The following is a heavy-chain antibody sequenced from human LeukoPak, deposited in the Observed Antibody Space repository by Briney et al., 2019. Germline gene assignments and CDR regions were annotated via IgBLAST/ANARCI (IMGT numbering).Heavy chain of an antibody. Sequence: SGPTLVNPTQTLTLTCTFSGFSLSTSGMCVSWIRQPPGKALERLARIDWDDDKYYSTSLKTRLTISKDTSKNQVVLTMTNMDPVDTATYYCARIQCIAARPDYWGQGTLVTVSS. CDR3: ARIQCIAARPDY. V-gene: IGHV2-70*11. CDR2: IDWDDDK. J-gene: IGHJ4*02. D-gene: IGHD6-6*01. CDR1: GFSLSTSGMC.